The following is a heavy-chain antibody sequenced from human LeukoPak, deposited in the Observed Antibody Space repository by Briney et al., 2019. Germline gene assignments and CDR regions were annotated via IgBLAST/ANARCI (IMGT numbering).Heavy chain of an antibody. Sequence: GGSLRLSCAASGFTFSSYSMNWVRQAPGKGLEWVSSISSSSSYIYYADSVKGRFTLSRDNAKNSLYLQMNSLRAEDTAVYYCARDWGGSGSYDWGQGTLVTVSS. CDR2: ISSSSSYI. J-gene: IGHJ4*02. CDR1: GFTFSSYS. CDR3: ARDWGGSGSYD. D-gene: IGHD3-10*01. V-gene: IGHV3-21*01.